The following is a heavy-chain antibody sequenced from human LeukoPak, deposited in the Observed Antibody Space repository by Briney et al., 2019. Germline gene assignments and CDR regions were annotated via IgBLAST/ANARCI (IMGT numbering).Heavy chain of an antibody. J-gene: IGHJ4*02. CDR1: GYTFTSYG. V-gene: IGHV1-18*01. CDR2: ISAYNGNT. CDR3: ARDRGRVEIAAAVDY. Sequence: ASVKVSCKASGYTFTSYGISWVRQAPGQGLEWMGWISAYNGNTNYAQKLQGRVTMTTDTSTSTAYMELRSLRSDDTAVYYCARDRGRVEIAAAVDYWGQGTLVTVSS. D-gene: IGHD6-13*01.